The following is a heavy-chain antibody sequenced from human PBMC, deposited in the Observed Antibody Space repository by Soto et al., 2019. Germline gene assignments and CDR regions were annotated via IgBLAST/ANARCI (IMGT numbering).Heavy chain of an antibody. D-gene: IGHD5-12*01. J-gene: IGHJ4*02. CDR2: ISSSGSTI. Sequence: EVQLVESGGGLVQPGGSLRLSCAASGFTFSSYEMNWVRQAPGKGLEWVSYISSSGSTIYYADSVKGRFTISRDNAKNSLYLQMNSLRAEDTAVYYCARAGWLQFRGISYYFDYWGQGTLVTVSS. CDR1: GFTFSSYE. V-gene: IGHV3-48*03. CDR3: ARAGWLQFRGISYYFDY.